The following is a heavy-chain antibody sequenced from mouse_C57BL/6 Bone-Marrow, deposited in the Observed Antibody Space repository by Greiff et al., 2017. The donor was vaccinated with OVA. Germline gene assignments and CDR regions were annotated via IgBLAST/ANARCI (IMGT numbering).Heavy chain of an antibody. D-gene: IGHD2-5*01. CDR2: IDPENGDT. Sequence: VQLKQSGAELVRPGASVKLSCTASGFNIKDDYMHWVKQRPEQGLEWIGWIDPENGDTEYASKFQGKATITADTSSNTAYLQLSSLTSEDTAVYYCTRYSNYPLFDYWGQGTTLTVSS. V-gene: IGHV14-4*01. CDR3: TRYSNYPLFDY. J-gene: IGHJ2*01. CDR1: GFNIKDDY.